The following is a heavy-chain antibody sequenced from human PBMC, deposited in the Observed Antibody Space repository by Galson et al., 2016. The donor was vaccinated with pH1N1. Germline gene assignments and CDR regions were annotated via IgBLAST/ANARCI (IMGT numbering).Heavy chain of an antibody. D-gene: IGHD6-13*01. Sequence: SLRLSCAGSRFSFSDYWMHWVRQAPGKGLEWVANINQDGSQKYYVDAVRGRFTISRDNAKNSLYLQMNRLRAADTAVYYCARAIGASGAFWGQGTLVAVSS. CDR3: ARAIGASGAF. CDR2: INQDGSQK. J-gene: IGHJ4*02. CDR1: RFSFSDYW. V-gene: IGHV3-7*01.